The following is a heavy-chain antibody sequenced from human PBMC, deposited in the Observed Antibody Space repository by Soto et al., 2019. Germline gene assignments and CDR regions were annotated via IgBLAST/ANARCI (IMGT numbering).Heavy chain of an antibody. Sequence: EVQMVESGGGLVQPGGSLRLSCAVSGFTVDSYYMTWVRQAQGKGLEWVSVLYSDETTYYADSVKGRFTISRDDSKNTLFLQMDSLRVEDTAVYYCTRVKVTAVTTWRLFDFWGQGTLVTVSS. D-gene: IGHD1-1*01. CDR1: GFTVDSYY. J-gene: IGHJ4*02. V-gene: IGHV3-66*01. CDR2: LYSDETT. CDR3: TRVKVTAVTTWRLFDF.